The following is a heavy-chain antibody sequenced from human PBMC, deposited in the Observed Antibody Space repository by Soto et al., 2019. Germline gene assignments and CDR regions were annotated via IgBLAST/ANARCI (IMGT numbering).Heavy chain of an antibody. CDR3: ARGFDYTAKRGGIAAAGARTYYYYGMDV. CDR1: AYTFTSYD. CDR2: MNNNTGST. Sequence: SAVLVSCKSSAYTFTSYDINLLRPATGHGLEWMGWMNNNTGSTNYAQKFKGWVTMTRNTSSSTSYMELSRLRSDDTAVYYCARGFDYTAKRGGIAAAGARTYYYYGMDVWGQGTTVTVSS. D-gene: IGHD6-13*01. V-gene: IGHV1-8*01. J-gene: IGHJ6*02.